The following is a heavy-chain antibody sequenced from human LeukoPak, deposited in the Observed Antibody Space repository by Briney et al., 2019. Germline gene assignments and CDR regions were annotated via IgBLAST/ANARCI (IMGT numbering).Heavy chain of an antibody. CDR3: AKSSSGFYYPFDY. J-gene: IGHJ4*02. CDR2: VSGSGGST. CDR1: GFTFSSYA. V-gene: IGHV3-23*01. D-gene: IGHD3-22*01. Sequence: PGGSLRLSCAAPGFTFSSYAMSWVRQAPGEGLEWVSVVSGSGGSTYYADSVKGRFTISRDNSKNTLYLQMNSLRAEDTAVYYCAKSSSGFYYPFDYWGQGTLVTVSS.